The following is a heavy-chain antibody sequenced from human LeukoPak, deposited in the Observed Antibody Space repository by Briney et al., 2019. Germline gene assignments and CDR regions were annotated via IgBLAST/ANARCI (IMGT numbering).Heavy chain of an antibody. J-gene: IGHJ4*02. Sequence: GASVKVSCKASGYTFTSYDINWVRQAPGQGLEWMGWINPNSGGTNYAQKFQGRVTMTRDTSISTAYMELSRLRSDDTAVYYCARAPPPIFGVVYVGIYFDYWGQGTLVTVSS. CDR1: GYTFTSYD. V-gene: IGHV1-2*02. D-gene: IGHD3-3*01. CDR2: INPNSGGT. CDR3: ARAPPPIFGVVYVGIYFDY.